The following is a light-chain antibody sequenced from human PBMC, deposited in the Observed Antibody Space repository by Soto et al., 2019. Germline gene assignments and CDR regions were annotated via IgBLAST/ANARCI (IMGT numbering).Light chain of an antibody. CDR3: HQVNSYPHT. CDR1: QGIRDY. J-gene: IGKJ2*01. V-gene: IGKV1-9*01. CDR2: AAS. Sequence: IQVTQSPSSLSASVGDRVTITCRASQGIRDYLGWYQQKPGKAPKLLIYAASRLQSGVPSRFSGSGFGTDFTLPISGLQPEDFATYYCHQVNSYPHTLGQGTKLEIK.